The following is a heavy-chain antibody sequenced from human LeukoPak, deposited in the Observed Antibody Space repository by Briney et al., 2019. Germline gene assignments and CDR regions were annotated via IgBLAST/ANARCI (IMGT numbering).Heavy chain of an antibody. CDR2: INHSGST. D-gene: IGHD1-26*01. CDR3: ARGRVGARL. J-gene: IGHJ4*02. CDR1: GGSFSGYY. Sequence: SETLSLTCAVYGGSFSGYYWSWVRQPPGKGLEWIGEINHSGSTNYNPSLKSRVTISVDTSKNQFSLKLSSVTAADTAVYYCARGRVGARLWGQGTLIAVSS. V-gene: IGHV4-34*01.